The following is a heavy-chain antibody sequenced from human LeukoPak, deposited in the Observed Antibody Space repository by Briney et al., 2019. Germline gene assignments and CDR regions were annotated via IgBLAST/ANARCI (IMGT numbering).Heavy chain of an antibody. J-gene: IGHJ5*02. Sequence: GGSLRLSCVASGLTFSDYYMCWIRHAPGKGLEWLSYISSSGDTLNYADSVKGRFTISRDIAKNSLYLQMNNLRAEDTAVYYCARARGLGPGGWFDPWGQGTLVTVSS. D-gene: IGHD3-10*01. CDR2: ISSSGDTL. CDR1: GLTFSDYY. V-gene: IGHV3-11*01. CDR3: ARARGLGPGGWFDP.